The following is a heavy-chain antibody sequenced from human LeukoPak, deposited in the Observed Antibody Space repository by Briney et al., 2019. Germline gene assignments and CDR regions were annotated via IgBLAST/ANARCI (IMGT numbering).Heavy chain of an antibody. J-gene: IGHJ5*02. V-gene: IGHV4-4*07. CDR2: IYTSGRT. Sequence: SETLSLTCTVSGGSISSYYWSWIRQPAGKGLEWIGRIYTSGRTTYNPSLKSRVAMSVDTSKNQFSLKLSSVTAADTAVYYCARARYDKSWYDPWGQGTLVTVSS. D-gene: IGHD3-9*01. CDR3: ARARYDKSWYDP. CDR1: GGSISSYY.